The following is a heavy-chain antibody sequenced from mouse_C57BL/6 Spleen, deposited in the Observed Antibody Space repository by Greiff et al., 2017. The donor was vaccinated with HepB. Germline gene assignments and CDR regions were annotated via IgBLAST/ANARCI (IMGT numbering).Heavy chain of an antibody. V-gene: IGHV3-6*01. Sequence: ESGPGLVKPSQSLSLTCSVTGYSITSGYYWNWIRQFPGNKLEWMGYISYDGSNNYNPSLKNRISITRDTSKNQFFLKLNSVTTEDTATYYCAREQGWLLRGYFDYWGQGTTLTVSS. D-gene: IGHD2-3*01. CDR2: ISYDGSN. CDR3: AREQGWLLRGYFDY. CDR1: GYSITSGYY. J-gene: IGHJ2*01.